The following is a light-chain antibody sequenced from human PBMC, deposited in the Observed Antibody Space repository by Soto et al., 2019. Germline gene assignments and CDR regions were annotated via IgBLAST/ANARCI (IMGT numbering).Light chain of an antibody. Sequence: EVVLTQSPVTLSLSPGERATLSCRASQSVSSNLAWYQQKPGQAPRLLIYDASTRATGIPARFSGSGSGTEFTLTISSLQSEDFAVYYCQQYNNWWTFGQGTKVDIK. CDR1: QSVSSN. CDR3: QQYNNWWT. CDR2: DAS. J-gene: IGKJ1*01. V-gene: IGKV3-15*01.